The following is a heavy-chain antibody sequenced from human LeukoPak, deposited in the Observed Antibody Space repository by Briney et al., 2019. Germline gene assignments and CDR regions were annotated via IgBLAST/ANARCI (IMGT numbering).Heavy chain of an antibody. V-gene: IGHV3-23*01. CDR3: AKRIVVAGRYFDY. CDR1: GFTFSGYV. CDR2: ITGSSTGDT. Sequence: QPGGSLTLSCAAYGFTFSGYVMSWVRQAPGKGLERVSTITGSSTGDTYYADSVRGRFTISRDDSKNTLYLQMNSLRAEDTAVYYCAKRIVVAGRYFDYWGQGTLVTVSS. D-gene: IGHD6-19*01. J-gene: IGHJ4*02.